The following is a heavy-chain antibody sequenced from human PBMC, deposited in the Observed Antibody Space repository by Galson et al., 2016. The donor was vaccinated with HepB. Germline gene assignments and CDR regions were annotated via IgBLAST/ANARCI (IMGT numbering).Heavy chain of an antibody. CDR2: IRSNTYGGTT. J-gene: IGHJ4*02. Sequence: SLRLSCAASGFTFCVYAMSWFRQAPGKGLEWVGFIRSNTYGGTTEYAASVKGRFTISRDDSNSIAYLQMNSLKTEDTAVYYCTPTWLGVETSSWGQGTLVTVSS. CDR1: GFTFCVYA. D-gene: IGHD1-26*01. CDR3: TPTWLGVETSS. V-gene: IGHV3-49*03.